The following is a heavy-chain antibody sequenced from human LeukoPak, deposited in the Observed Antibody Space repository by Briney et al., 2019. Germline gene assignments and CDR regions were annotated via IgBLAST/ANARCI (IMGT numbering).Heavy chain of an antibody. CDR2: IYSGGSA. D-gene: IGHD3-16*02. J-gene: IGHJ4*02. CDR1: GFTVSSNY. Sequence: GGSLRLSCAASGFTVSSNYMSWVRQAPGKGLEWVSVIYSGGSAYYADSVKGRFTISRDNSKNTLYLQMNSLRAEDTAVYYCAREDYVWGSYRSSGSDWGQGTLVTVSS. CDR3: AREDYVWGSYRSSGSD. V-gene: IGHV3-66*01.